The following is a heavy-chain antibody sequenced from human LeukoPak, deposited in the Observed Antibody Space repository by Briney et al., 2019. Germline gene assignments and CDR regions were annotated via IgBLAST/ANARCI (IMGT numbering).Heavy chain of an antibody. V-gene: IGHV3-21*01. D-gene: IGHD3-22*01. CDR3: ARDRYYDSSGYSYYFDY. Sequence: TSGGSLRLSCAASGFTFSSYAMHWVRQAPGKGLEWVSSISSSSSYIYYADSVKGRFTISRDNAKNSLYLQMNSLRAEDTAVYYCARDRYYDSSGYSYYFDYWGQGTLVTVSS. CDR2: ISSSSSYI. CDR1: GFTFSSYA. J-gene: IGHJ4*02.